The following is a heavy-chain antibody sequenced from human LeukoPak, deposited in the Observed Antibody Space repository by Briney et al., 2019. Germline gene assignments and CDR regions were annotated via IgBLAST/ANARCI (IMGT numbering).Heavy chain of an antibody. D-gene: IGHD6-19*01. Sequence: GGSLRLSCAASGFTFSSYGMHWVRQAPGKGLEWVAVISYDGSNKYYADSVKGRFTISRDNSKNTLYLQMNSLRAEDTAVYYCAKDSRSGWPQENNFDFWGQGTLVTVSS. CDR1: GFTFSSYG. V-gene: IGHV3-30*18. J-gene: IGHJ4*02. CDR2: ISYDGSNK. CDR3: AKDSRSGWPQENNFDF.